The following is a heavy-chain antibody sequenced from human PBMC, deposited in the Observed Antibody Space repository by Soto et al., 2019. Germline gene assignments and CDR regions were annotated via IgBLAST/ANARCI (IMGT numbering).Heavy chain of an antibody. CDR1: GFTFCDYA. V-gene: IGHV3-49*04. CDR2: IRSKAYGGTT. CDR3: TRDRRYCSSTSCPAFDI. J-gene: IGHJ3*02. D-gene: IGHD2-2*01. Sequence: PGGSLRLSCTASGFTFCDYAMSWVRQAPGKGLEWVGFIRSKAYGGTTEYAASVKGRFTISRDDSKSIAYLQMNSLKPEDTAVYYCTRDRRYCSSTSCPAFDIWGQGTMVTVSS.